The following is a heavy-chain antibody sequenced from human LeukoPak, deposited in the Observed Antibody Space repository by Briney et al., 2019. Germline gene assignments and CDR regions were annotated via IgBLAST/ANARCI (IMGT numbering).Heavy chain of an antibody. CDR1: GFRFSDYD. J-gene: IGHJ1*01. V-gene: IGHV3-11*04. CDR2: ISTRDSPV. Sequence: GGSLRLSCAASGFRFSDYDMSWIRQAPGKGLEWVSYISTRDSPVYHADSVKGRFTISRDNTKNSVYLQMNSLRAEDSAVYYCARQLAVAGREPQHWGQGTLVTVSS. D-gene: IGHD6-19*01. CDR3: ARQLAVAGREPQH.